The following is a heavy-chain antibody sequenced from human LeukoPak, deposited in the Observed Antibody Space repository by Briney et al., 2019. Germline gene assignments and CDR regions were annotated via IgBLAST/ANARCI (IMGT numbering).Heavy chain of an antibody. J-gene: IGHJ4*02. CDR2: INYNGVT. D-gene: IGHD3-16*02. V-gene: IGHV4-59*06. Sequence: SETLSLTCTVSGGSINSHYWSWIRQPPGKGLEWIGYINYNGVTYYNPSLKSRLTISVVDTSKNQFSLRLNSVTVADTAVYYCARSDYVWGNYRPIPDYWGQGTLVTVSS. CDR1: GGSINSHY. CDR3: ARSDYVWGNYRPIPDY.